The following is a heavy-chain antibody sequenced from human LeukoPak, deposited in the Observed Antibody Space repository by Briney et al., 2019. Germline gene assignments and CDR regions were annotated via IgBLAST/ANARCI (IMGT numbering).Heavy chain of an antibody. V-gene: IGHV3-9*03. Sequence: GGSLRLSCAASGFTFDDYAMHWVRQAPGKGLEWVSGISWNSGSIGYADSVKGRFTISRDNAKNSLYLQMNSLRAEDMALYYCAKSGGATPDYYYMDVWGKGTTVTVSS. CDR1: GFTFDDYA. D-gene: IGHD5-12*01. CDR3: AKSGGATPDYYYMDV. CDR2: ISWNSGSI. J-gene: IGHJ6*03.